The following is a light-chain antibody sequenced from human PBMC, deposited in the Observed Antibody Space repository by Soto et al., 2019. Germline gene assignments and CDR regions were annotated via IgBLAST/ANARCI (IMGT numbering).Light chain of an antibody. V-gene: IGKV3-15*01. CDR2: GAS. CDR1: RRGSTN. CDR3: QQYNNWLTWT. Sequence: ETALTQSPATLSVSQGESATLSCRASRRGSTNLAWYPQKPGQAPRLLISGASTRATGIPARFSGSGSGTEFTLTISGPQSENFALYDGQQYNNWLTWTFGQGTKVETK. J-gene: IGKJ1*01.